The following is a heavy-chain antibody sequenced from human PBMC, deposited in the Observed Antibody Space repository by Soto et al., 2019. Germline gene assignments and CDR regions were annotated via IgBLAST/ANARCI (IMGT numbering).Heavy chain of an antibody. J-gene: IGHJ4*02. V-gene: IGHV3-23*01. Sequence: EVQLLESGGGLVQPGGSLRLSCAASGFTSSSYSMSWVRQAPGKGLEWVSVISSSGGTTYYADFVKGRFTISRDNSKNTLDLQMSSLGVGDTAVYYCARRQYGSKWYRGMDYWGQGTLVTVSS. D-gene: IGHD6-13*01. CDR2: ISSSGGTT. CDR3: ARRQYGSKWYRGMDY. CDR1: GFTSSSYS.